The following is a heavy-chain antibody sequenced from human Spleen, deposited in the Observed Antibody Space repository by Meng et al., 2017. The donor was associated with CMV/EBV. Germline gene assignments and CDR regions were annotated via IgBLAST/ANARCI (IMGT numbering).Heavy chain of an antibody. V-gene: IGHV1-18*01. Sequence: KASGYTFTNYGISWVRQAPGQGLEWMGWISAYNGDTKYAQKNQGRVTMTTDTSTSTAYMELRSLRSDDTAIYFCARDRATRAYYVDYWGQGTLVTVSS. CDR2: ISAYNGDT. D-gene: IGHD1-1*01. CDR1: GYTFTNYG. CDR3: ARDRATRAYYVDY. J-gene: IGHJ4*02.